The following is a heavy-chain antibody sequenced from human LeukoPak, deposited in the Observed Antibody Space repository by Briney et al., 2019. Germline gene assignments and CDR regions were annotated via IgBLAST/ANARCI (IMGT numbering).Heavy chain of an antibody. V-gene: IGHV1-18*01. J-gene: IGHJ4*02. CDR1: GYTFTSYG. CDR3: ARVTTMIVVVITQRDYFGY. D-gene: IGHD3-22*01. Sequence: ASVKVSCKASGYTFTSYGISWVRQAPGQGLEWMGWISAYNGNTNYAQKLQGRVTMTTDTSTSTAYMELRSLRSDDTAVYYCARVTTMIVVVITQRDYFGYWGQGTLVTVSS. CDR2: ISAYNGNT.